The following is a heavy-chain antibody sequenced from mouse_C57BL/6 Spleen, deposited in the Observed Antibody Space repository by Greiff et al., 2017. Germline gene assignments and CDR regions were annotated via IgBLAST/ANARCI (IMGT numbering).Heavy chain of an antibody. CDR1: GYTFTSYW. J-gene: IGHJ4*01. Sequence: QVQLQQPGTELVKPGASVKLSCKASGYTFTSYWMHWVKQRPGQGLEWIGNINPSNGGTNSNEKFKSKATLTVDKSSSTAYMQLSSLTSEDSAVYYCARDGGLRRAMDYWGQGTSVTVSS. V-gene: IGHV1-53*01. CDR3: ARDGGLRRAMDY. D-gene: IGHD2-4*01. CDR2: INPSNGGT.